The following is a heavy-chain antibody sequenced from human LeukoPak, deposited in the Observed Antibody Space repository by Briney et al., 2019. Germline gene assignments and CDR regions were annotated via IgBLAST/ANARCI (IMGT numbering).Heavy chain of an antibody. V-gene: IGHV3-30-3*01. Sequence: GGSLRLSCAASGFTFSSYAMHWVRQAPGKGLEWVAVISYDGSNKYYADSVKGRFTISRDDSKSIAYLQMNSLKTEDTAVYYCTNRGVDHYGSPSYSYYFDDWGQGTLVTVSS. J-gene: IGHJ4*02. CDR1: GFTFSSYA. CDR2: ISYDGSNK. D-gene: IGHD3-10*01. CDR3: TNRGVDHYGSPSYSYYFDD.